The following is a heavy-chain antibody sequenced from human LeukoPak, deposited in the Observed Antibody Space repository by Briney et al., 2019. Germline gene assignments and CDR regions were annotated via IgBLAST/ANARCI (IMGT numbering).Heavy chain of an antibody. D-gene: IGHD3-22*01. CDR2: INPNSGGT. CDR3: AKVVSSNAFDI. J-gene: IGHJ3*02. V-gene: IGHV1-2*02. CDR1: GGTFSSYA. Sequence: ASVKVSCKASGGTFSSYAISWVRQAPGQGLEWMGWINPNSGGTNYAQKFQGRVTMTRDTSISTAYMELSRLRSDDTAVYYCAKVVSSNAFDIWGQGTMVTVSS.